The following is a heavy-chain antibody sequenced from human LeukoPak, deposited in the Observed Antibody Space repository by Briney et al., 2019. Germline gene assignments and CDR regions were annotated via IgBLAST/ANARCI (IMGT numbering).Heavy chain of an antibody. Sequence: PSETLSLTCTVSGGSISSYYWSWIRQPPGKGLEWIGYIYYSGSTNYNPSLKSRVTISVDTSKNQFSLKLSSVTAADTAVYYCARSVYYDFWSGYPYYHGMDVWGQGTTVTVSS. V-gene: IGHV4-59*01. CDR2: IYYSGST. CDR3: ARSVYYDFWSGYPYYHGMDV. CDR1: GGSISSYY. J-gene: IGHJ6*02. D-gene: IGHD3-3*01.